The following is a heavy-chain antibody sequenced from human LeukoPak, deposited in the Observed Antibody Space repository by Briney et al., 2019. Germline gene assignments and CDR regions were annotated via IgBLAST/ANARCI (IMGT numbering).Heavy chain of an antibody. V-gene: IGHV5-51*01. CDR3: ARQSAVAGTSPPHWFDP. J-gene: IGHJ5*02. D-gene: IGHD6-19*01. CDR2: IYPGDSDT. CDR1: GYSFTSYW. Sequence: GESLKISCKGSGYSFTSYWIGWVRQMPGKGLEWMGIIYPGDSDTRYSPSFQGQVTISADKSISTAYLQWSSLKASDTAMYYCARQSAVAGTSPPHWFDPWGQGTLVTVSS.